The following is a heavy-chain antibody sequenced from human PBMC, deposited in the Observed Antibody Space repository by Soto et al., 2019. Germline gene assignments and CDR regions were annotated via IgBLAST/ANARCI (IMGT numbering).Heavy chain of an antibody. CDR3: ASLPRYIVVVVARAFDI. J-gene: IGHJ3*02. V-gene: IGHV4-39*01. CDR1: GGSISSSSYY. D-gene: IGHD2-15*01. Sequence: QLQLQESGPGLVKPSETLSLTCTVSGGSISSSSYYWGWIRQPPGKGLEWIGSIYYSGSTYYNPSPKSRVTISVDTSKNQFSLKLSSVTAADTAVYYCASLPRYIVVVVARAFDIWGQGTMVTVSS. CDR2: IYYSGST.